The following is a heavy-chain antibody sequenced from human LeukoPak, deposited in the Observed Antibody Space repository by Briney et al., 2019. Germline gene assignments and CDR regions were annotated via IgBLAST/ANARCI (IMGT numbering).Heavy chain of an antibody. CDR1: GFTFSDYY. V-gene: IGHV3-11*01. Sequence: GGSLRLSCAASGFTFSDYYMSWIRQAPGKGLECVSYISSSGSAIYYADSVKGRFTISRDNAKNSLYLQMSSLRVEDTAVYYCAKDLIYYYGLDVWGKGTTVTVSS. CDR2: ISSSGSAI. CDR3: AKDLIYYYGLDV. J-gene: IGHJ6*04.